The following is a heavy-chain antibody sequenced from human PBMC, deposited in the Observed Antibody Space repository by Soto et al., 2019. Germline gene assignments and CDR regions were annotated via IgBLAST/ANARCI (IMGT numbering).Heavy chain of an antibody. CDR3: AKDGGGGKYSSVWYPRTTYNGFDP. Sequence: EVQLLESGGGLVQPGGSLRLSCAASGFTFSSYAMSWVRQAPGKGLEWVSAISGSGGSTYYADSVKGRFTISRDNSKATLYRQMNSLRAEDTAVYYCAKDGGGGKYSSVWYPRTTYNGFDPWGQGTLVTVSS. J-gene: IGHJ5*02. CDR1: GFTFSSYA. V-gene: IGHV3-23*01. D-gene: IGHD6-19*01. CDR2: ISGSGGST.